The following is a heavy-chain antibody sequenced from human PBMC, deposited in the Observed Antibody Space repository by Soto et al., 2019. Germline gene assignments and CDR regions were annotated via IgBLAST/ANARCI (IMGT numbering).Heavy chain of an antibody. Sequence: QLQLVQSGAEAKKPGASVKVSCKASGYTFGTSTISWLRQAPGKGLEWMGWIKAYSGNTNYAPKLQGRVTMTTDTPTSTAYMELRSLRTDDTATYYCAIADYGDDDYWGQGTLLTVSS. CDR2: IKAYSGNT. V-gene: IGHV1-18*04. CDR1: GYTFGTST. J-gene: IGHJ4*02. D-gene: IGHD4-17*01. CDR3: AIADYGDDDY.